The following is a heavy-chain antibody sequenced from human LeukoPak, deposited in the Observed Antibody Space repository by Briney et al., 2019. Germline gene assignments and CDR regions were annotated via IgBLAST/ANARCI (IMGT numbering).Heavy chain of an antibody. J-gene: IGHJ4*02. CDR1: GFTFSSYE. CDR2: ISSSGSTI. V-gene: IGHV3-48*03. CDR3: ARAGSYSYGVLFDY. Sequence: GGSLRLSCAASGFTFSSYEMNWVRQAPGKGLEWVSYISSSGSTIYYADSVKGRFTISRDNAKNSLYLQMSSLRAEDTAVYYCARAGSYSYGVLFDYWGQGTLVTASS. D-gene: IGHD5-18*01.